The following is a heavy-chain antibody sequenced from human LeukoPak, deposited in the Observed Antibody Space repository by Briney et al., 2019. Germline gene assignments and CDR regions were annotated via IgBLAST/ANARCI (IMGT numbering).Heavy chain of an antibody. CDR3: AKSIIPVIALNYFDY. CDR1: GFTFSSYA. Sequence: GGSLRLSCAASGFTFSSYAMSWVRQAPGKGLEWVSTISGSGTNTYYADSVKGRFTISRDNSKNTLYLQMNSLRAEDTAVYYCAKSIIPVIALNYFDYWGQGTLVTVSS. CDR2: ISGSGTNT. D-gene: IGHD3-22*01. J-gene: IGHJ4*02. V-gene: IGHV3-23*01.